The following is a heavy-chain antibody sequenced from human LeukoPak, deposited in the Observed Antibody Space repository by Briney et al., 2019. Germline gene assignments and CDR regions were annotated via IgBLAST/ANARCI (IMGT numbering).Heavy chain of an antibody. J-gene: IGHJ5*02. Sequence: PGGSLRLSCAASGFTFSTYWMNWVRQAPGKGLVWASRIKGDGSTTSYADSVKGRFTISRDNAKNTLYLQMNSLRAEDTAVYYCVKSDWFDPWAREPWSPSPQ. CDR1: GFTFSTYW. V-gene: IGHV3-74*01. CDR3: VKSDWFDP. CDR2: IKGDGSTT.